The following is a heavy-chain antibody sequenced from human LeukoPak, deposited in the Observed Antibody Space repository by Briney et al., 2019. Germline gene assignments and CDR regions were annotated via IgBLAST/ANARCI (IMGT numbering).Heavy chain of an antibody. J-gene: IGHJ4*02. CDR1: GGSFTGYY. Sequence: KPSETLSLTCAVYGGSFTGYYWRWIRQPPGKGLEWIGEINDSGSTNNNPSLKSRVTISVDTSKHQFSLKLSSVTAADTAVYYCARGIRDSISMIVVVIPRFDYWGQGTLVTVSS. V-gene: IGHV4-34*01. CDR3: ARGIRDSISMIVVVIPRFDY. CDR2: INDSGST. D-gene: IGHD3-22*01.